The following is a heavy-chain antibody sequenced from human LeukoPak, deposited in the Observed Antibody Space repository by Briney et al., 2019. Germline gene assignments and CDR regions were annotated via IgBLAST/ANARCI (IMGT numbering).Heavy chain of an antibody. CDR1: GYTFTSYG. CDR3: ARDFGVATTSFDY. D-gene: IGHD5-12*01. CDR2: ISAYNGNT. Sequence: ASVKVSCKASGYTFTSYGISWVRQAPGQGLEWMGWISAYNGNTNYAQKLQGRVTMTTDTSTSTACMELRSLRSDDTAVYYCARDFGVATTSFDYWGQGTLVTVSS. J-gene: IGHJ4*02. V-gene: IGHV1-18*01.